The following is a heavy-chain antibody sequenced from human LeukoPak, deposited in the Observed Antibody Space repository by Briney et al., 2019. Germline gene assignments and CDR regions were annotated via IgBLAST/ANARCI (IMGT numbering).Heavy chain of an antibody. V-gene: IGHV4-34*01. Sequence: SETLSLTCAVYGGSFSGYCWSWIRQPPGKGLEWIGEINHSGSTNYNPSLKSRVTISVDTSKNQFSLKLSSVTAADTAVYYCARGSSGWYVDYGGQGTLSPSPQ. D-gene: IGHD6-19*01. CDR2: INHSGST. CDR1: GGSFSGYC. J-gene: IGHJ4*02. CDR3: ARGSSGWYVDY.